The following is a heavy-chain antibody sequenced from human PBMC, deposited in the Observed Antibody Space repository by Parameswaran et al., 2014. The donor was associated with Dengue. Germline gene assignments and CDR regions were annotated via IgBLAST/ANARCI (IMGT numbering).Heavy chain of an antibody. CDR2: IYYTGST. CDR3: ARGTDCSSTSCYDSVWFDP. Sequence: RWIRQPPGKGLEWVGYIYYTGSTNYNPSLKSRVTISVDTSKNQFSLNLTSMTATDTAVYYCARGTDCSSTSCYDSVWFDPWGQGTLVTVSS. V-gene: IGHV4-59*01. J-gene: IGHJ5*02. D-gene: IGHD2-2*01.